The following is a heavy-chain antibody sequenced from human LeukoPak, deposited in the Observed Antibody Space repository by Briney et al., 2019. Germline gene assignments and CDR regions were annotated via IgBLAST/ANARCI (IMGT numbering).Heavy chain of an antibody. CDR1: GFTFSSYG. J-gene: IGHJ4*02. CDR2: IWYDGSNK. CDR3: AKEQEELGDSSGYYFFDY. Sequence: PGGSLRLSCAASGFTFSSYGMHWVRQAPGKGLEWVAVIWYDGSNKYYADSVKGRFTISRDNSENTLYLQMNSLRAEDTAVYYCAKEQEELGDSSGYYFFDYWGQGTLVTVSS. V-gene: IGHV3-33*06. D-gene: IGHD3-22*01.